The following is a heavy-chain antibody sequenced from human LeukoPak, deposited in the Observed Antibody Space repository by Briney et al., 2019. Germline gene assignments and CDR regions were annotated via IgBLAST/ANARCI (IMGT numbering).Heavy chain of an antibody. J-gene: IGHJ5*02. Sequence: SETLSLTCTVFGGSISSYYWSWIRQPPGKGLEWIGYIYYSGSTNYNPSLKSRVTISVDTSKNQFSLKLSSVTAADTAVYYCARRGVAGTELDPWGQGTLVTVSS. CDR3: ARRGVAGTELDP. V-gene: IGHV4-59*08. D-gene: IGHD6-19*01. CDR1: GGSISSYY. CDR2: IYYSGST.